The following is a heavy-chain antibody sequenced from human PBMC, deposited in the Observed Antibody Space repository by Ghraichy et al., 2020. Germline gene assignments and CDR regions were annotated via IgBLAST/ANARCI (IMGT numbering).Heavy chain of an antibody. V-gene: IGHV3-11*01. Sequence: GGSLRLSCAASGFTFSDYYMSWIRQAPGKGLEWVSYISSSGSTIYYADSVKGRFTISRDNAKNSLYLQMNSLRAEDTAVYYCAGASNSYGISSPGAFDIWGQGTMVTVSS. D-gene: IGHD5-18*01. CDR3: AGASNSYGISSPGAFDI. CDR2: ISSSGSTI. J-gene: IGHJ3*02. CDR1: GFTFSDYY.